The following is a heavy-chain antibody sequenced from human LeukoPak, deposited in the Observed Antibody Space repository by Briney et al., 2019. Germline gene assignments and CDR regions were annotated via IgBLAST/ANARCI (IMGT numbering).Heavy chain of an antibody. J-gene: IGHJ4*02. CDR3: ARCNSSGWYFDY. CDR2: IKTDGSEK. V-gene: IGHV3-7*01. CDR1: GFTFSNYW. D-gene: IGHD6-19*01. Sequence: PGGSLRLSCEGSGFTFSNYWMGWVRQAPGKGLQWVANIKTDGSEKYYVDSVKGRFTISRDNAKNSLYLQMNSLRAEDTAVYYCARCNSSGWYFDYWGQGTLVTVSS.